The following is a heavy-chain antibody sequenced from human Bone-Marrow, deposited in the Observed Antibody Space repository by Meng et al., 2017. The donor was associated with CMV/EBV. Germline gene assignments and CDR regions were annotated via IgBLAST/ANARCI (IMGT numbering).Heavy chain of an antibody. CDR1: GFTFSSYA. CDR2: ISYDGSNK. Sequence: GESLKISCAASGFTFSSYAMHWVRQAPGKGLEWVAVISYDGSNKYYADSVKGRFTISRDNSKNTLYLQMNSLRAEDTAVYYCAKDPTELLWFGFYGMDVWGQGTTVTVYS. V-gene: IGHV3-30*04. CDR3: AKDPTELLWFGFYGMDV. D-gene: IGHD3-10*01. J-gene: IGHJ6*01.